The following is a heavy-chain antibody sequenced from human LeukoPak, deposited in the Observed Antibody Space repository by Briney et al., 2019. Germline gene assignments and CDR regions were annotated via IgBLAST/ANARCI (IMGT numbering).Heavy chain of an antibody. J-gene: IGHJ4*02. D-gene: IGHD3-9*01. CDR2: IKQDGSEK. CDR1: GFTFSSYW. Sequence: GGSLRLSCAASGFTFSSYWMSWVRQAPGKGLEWVANIKQDGSEKNYVDSVKGRFTISRDNAKNSLYLQMNSLRAEDTAVYYCARELRYFDWTPFDYWGQGTLVTVSS. V-gene: IGHV3-7*01. CDR3: ARELRYFDWTPFDY.